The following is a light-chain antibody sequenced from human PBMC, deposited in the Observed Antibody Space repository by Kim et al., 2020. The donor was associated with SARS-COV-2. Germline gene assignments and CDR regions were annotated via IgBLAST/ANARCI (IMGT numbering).Light chain of an antibody. V-gene: IGKV1-9*01. CDR1: QGISSY. CDR3: QQLNNYPLT. Sequence: IQMTQSPSSLSASVGDRVTITCRASQGISSYLAWYQQKPGKAPKLLIHTASTLQSGVPPRFSGSGSETDFTLTISSLQPEDFATYYCQQLNNYPLTFGGGTKLEIK. CDR2: TAS. J-gene: IGKJ4*01.